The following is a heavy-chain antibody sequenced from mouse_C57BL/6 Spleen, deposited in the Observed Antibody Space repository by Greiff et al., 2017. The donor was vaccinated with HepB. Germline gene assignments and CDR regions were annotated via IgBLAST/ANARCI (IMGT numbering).Heavy chain of an antibody. D-gene: IGHD1-1*01. CDR3: ARLPDYGSSLFDY. J-gene: IGHJ2*01. Sequence: QVQLQQSGAELVRPGASVKLSCKASGYTFTDYYINWVKQRPGQGLEWIARIYPGSGNTYYNEKFKGKATLTAEKSSSTAYMQLSSLTSEDSAVYFCARLPDYGSSLFDYWGQGTTLTVSS. CDR1: GYTFTDYY. V-gene: IGHV1-76*01. CDR2: IYPGSGNT.